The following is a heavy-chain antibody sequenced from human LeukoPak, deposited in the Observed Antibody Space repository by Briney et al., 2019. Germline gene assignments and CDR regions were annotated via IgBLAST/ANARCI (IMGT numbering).Heavy chain of an antibody. CDR1: GYTFTGYY. D-gene: IGHD5-18*01. CDR3: ARGRYGHLDY. V-gene: IGHV1-8*02. J-gene: IGHJ4*02. Sequence: ASVKVSCKASGYTFTGYYMHWVRQAPGQGLEWMGRINPNSGNTGYAQKFQGRVTMTRNTSISTAYMELSSLRSEDTAVYYCARGRYGHLDYWGQGTLVTVSS. CDR2: INPNSGNT.